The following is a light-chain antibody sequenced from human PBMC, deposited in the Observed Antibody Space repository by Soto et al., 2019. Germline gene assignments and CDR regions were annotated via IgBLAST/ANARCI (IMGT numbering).Light chain of an antibody. CDR3: SSYTSGATWV. CDR2: DVT. Sequence: QSALTQPASVSGSLGQSITISCAGTSSDIGAYNFVSWHQQYPGKAPKVMISDVTSRPSGVSSRFSGSKSGNTASLTISDLQAEDEADYYCSSYTSGATWVFGGGTKLNVL. V-gene: IGLV2-14*03. CDR1: SSDIGAYNF. J-gene: IGLJ3*02.